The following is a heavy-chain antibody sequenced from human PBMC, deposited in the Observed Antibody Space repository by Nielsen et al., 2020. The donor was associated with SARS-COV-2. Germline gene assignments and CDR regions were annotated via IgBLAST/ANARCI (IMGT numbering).Heavy chain of an antibody. Sequence: ASVKVSCKASGYTFTGYYMHWVRQAPGQGLEWMGRINPNSGGTNYAQKFQGRVTMTRDTSISTAYMELRSLRSDDTAVYYCARDFGSDYYGSGSYYSDPNWFDPWGQGTLVTVSS. CDR3: ARDFGSDYYGSGSYYSDPNWFDP. J-gene: IGHJ5*02. D-gene: IGHD3-10*01. CDR1: GYTFTGYY. CDR2: INPNSGGT. V-gene: IGHV1-2*06.